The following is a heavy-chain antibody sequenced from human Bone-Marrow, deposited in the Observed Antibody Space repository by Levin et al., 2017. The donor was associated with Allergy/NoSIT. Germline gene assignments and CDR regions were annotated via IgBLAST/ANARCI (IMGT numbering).Heavy chain of an antibody. CDR1: GGTFSSYA. CDR3: ARDGGDTAMVTPYYGMDV. V-gene: IGHV1-69*13. CDR2: IIPIFGTA. J-gene: IGHJ6*02. D-gene: IGHD5-18*01. Sequence: SVKVSCKASGGTFSSYAISWVRQAPGQGLEWMGGIIPIFGTANYAQKFQGRVTITADESTSTAYMELSSLRSEDTAVYYCARDGGDTAMVTPYYGMDVWGQGTTVTVSS.